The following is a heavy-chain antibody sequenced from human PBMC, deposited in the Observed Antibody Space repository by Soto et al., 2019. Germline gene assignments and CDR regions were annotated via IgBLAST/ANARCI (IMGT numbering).Heavy chain of an antibody. CDR1: GFTLSSYW. V-gene: IGHV3-74*01. Sequence: EVQLVESGGGLVQPGGSLRLSCAASGFTLSSYWIHWVRQAPGKGLVWVSRINSVGSSTSYADSVKGRFTISRDNAKNTLYLQMNSLRAEDTAVYYCARQLPTAIRGGSYYSYGMDVW. CDR3: ARQLPTAIRGGSYYSYGMDV. J-gene: IGHJ6*01. D-gene: IGHD2-2*02. CDR2: INSVGSST.